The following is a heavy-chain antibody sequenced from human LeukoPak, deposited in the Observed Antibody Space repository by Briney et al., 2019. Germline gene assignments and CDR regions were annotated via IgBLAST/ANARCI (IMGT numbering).Heavy chain of an antibody. D-gene: IGHD1-14*01. CDR2: INQDGSEE. CDR1: GFTFRNVW. CDR3: ARDVNHGSFDH. Sequence: GGSLRLSCAASGFTFRNVWMSWVRQAPGKGLEWVANINQDGSEEYYVDSVEGRFIISRDNGKNSLYLQMNNLRAEDTAVFYCARDVNHGSFDHWGQGTLVTVSS. J-gene: IGHJ4*02. V-gene: IGHV3-7*01.